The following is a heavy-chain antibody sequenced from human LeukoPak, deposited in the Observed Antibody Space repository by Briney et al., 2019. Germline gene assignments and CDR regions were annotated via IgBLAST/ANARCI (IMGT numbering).Heavy chain of an antibody. J-gene: IGHJ4*02. CDR3: AKDFPEFGSGSHLNY. D-gene: IGHD3-10*01. CDR2: ISYDGSNK. Sequence: GRSLRLSCAASGFTFSSYGMHWVRQAPGKGLEWVAVISYDGSNKYYADSVKGRFTISRDNSKNTLFLQMNSLRPDDTALYYCAKDFPEFGSGSHLNYWGQGTLVTVSP. CDR1: GFTFSSYG. V-gene: IGHV3-30*18.